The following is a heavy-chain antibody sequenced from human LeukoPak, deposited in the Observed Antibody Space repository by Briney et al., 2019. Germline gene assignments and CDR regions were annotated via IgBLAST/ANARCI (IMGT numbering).Heavy chain of an antibody. J-gene: IGHJ5*02. Sequence: SETLSLTCTVSGGSISSGSYYWSCIRQPAGKGLEWIGRIYTSGSTNYNPSLKSRVTISVDTSKNQFSLKLSSVTAADTAVYYCARERLRLLDPWGQGTLVTVSS. CDR3: ARERLRLLDP. CDR2: IYTSGST. V-gene: IGHV4-61*02. CDR1: GGSISSGSYY. D-gene: IGHD3-3*01.